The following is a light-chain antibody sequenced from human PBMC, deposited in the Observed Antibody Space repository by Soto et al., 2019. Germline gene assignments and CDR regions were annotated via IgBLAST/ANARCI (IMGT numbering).Light chain of an antibody. CDR3: QPYSDLPMT. CDR1: QSVSSN. CDR2: GAS. J-gene: IGKJ5*01. Sequence: VITQSPATLSVSPGEGSTLSCRASQSVSSNLVWYQHRPGQAPRLLIYGASTRATDITARFSGSGSGTEFTLTISSLQSEDYAVYFCQPYSDLPMTVGPGTRLEIK. V-gene: IGKV3-15*01.